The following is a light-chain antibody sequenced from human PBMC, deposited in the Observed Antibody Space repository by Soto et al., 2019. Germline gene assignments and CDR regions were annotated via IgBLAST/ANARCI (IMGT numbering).Light chain of an antibody. V-gene: IGKV1-5*03. CDR2: KAS. CDR3: QQYKSYWT. Sequence: DIQMTQSPSTLSASVGDRVTITCRASQSISSWFAWYQQKPGKAPKLLIYKASSLESGVPSRFSGSGSGTEFTLTISSLQPDDFATYYCQQYKSYWTFGQGTKVDIK. J-gene: IGKJ1*01. CDR1: QSISSW.